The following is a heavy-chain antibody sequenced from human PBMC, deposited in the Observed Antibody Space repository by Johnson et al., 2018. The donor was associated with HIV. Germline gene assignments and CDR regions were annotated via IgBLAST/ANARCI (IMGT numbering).Heavy chain of an antibody. CDR1: GFTFSSYA. V-gene: IGHV3-30*04. CDR2: ISYDGSNK. CDR3: ARTLGMGLVGSFDI. J-gene: IGHJ3*02. D-gene: IGHD6-19*01. Sequence: QVQLVESGGGLVQPGRSLRLSCAASGFTFSSYAMHWVRQAPGKGLEWVAVISYDGSNKYYADSVKGRFTISRDNSKNTLYLQMNSLRAEDTAVYYCARTLGMGLVGSFDIWGQGTMVTVSS.